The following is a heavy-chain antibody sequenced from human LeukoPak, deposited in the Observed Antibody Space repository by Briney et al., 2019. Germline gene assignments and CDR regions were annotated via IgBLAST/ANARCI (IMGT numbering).Heavy chain of an antibody. CDR2: ISSSSSYI. CDR3: AREGRSPWFDY. D-gene: IGHD3-10*01. J-gene: IGHJ4*02. V-gene: IGHV3-21*01. CDR1: GFTFSSYG. Sequence: GGSLRLSCAASGFTFSSYGMSWVRQAPGKGLEWVSSISSSSSYIYYADSVKGRFTISRDNAKNSLYLQMNSLRAEDTAVYYCAREGRSPWFDYWGQGTLVTVSS.